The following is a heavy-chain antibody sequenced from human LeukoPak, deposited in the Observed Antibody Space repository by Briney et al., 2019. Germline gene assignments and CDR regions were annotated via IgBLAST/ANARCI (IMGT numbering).Heavy chain of an antibody. V-gene: IGHV3-30*04. D-gene: IGHD2-21*02. CDR1: GFTFSTYA. Sequence: GGSLRLSCAASGFTFSTYAMHWVRQAPGKGLEWVAVISYDGSNKYYADSVKGRFTISRDNSKNTLYLQMNSLRAEDTAVYYCARALVVVTAILDYWGQGTLVTVSS. J-gene: IGHJ4*02. CDR2: ISYDGSNK. CDR3: ARALVVVTAILDY.